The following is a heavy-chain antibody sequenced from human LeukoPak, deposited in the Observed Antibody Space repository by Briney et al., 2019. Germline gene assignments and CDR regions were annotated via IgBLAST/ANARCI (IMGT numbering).Heavy chain of an antibody. Sequence: PGGSLRLSCAASGFTFSSYSMNWVRQAPGKGLEWVSSISSSSSYIYYADSVKGRFTISRDNAKNSLYLQMNSLRAEDTAVYYCARDIQVSAWSGYEEMHYFDYWGQGTLVTVSS. V-gene: IGHV3-21*01. CDR1: GFTFSSYS. CDR3: ARDIQVSAWSGYEEMHYFDY. J-gene: IGHJ4*02. CDR2: ISSSSSYI. D-gene: IGHD5-12*01.